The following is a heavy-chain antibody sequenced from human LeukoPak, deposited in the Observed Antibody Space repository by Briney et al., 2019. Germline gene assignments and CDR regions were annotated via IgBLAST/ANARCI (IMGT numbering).Heavy chain of an antibody. CDR3: ASYTGTTSSFDY. V-gene: IGHV4-59*01. CDR2: IYYSGNT. CDR1: GGSISSYY. D-gene: IGHD1-7*01. Sequence: SETLSLTCTVSGGSISSYYWSWIRQPLEKGLEWIAHIYYSGNTNYNPSLKNRVTMSVDTSKNQFSLKLSSVTAADTAVYYCASYTGTTSSFDYWGQGTLVTVSS. J-gene: IGHJ4*02.